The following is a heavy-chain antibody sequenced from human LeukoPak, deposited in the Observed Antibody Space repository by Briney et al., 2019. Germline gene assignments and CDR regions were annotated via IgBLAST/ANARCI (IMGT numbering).Heavy chain of an antibody. J-gene: IGHJ4*02. D-gene: IGHD3-22*01. CDR1: GGSISSDY. Sequence: PSETLSLTCTVSGGSISSDYWSWIRQPPGKGLEWIGYIYYRGSTNYNPSLRSRVTISVDTSKNQFSLKLSSVTAADTAVYYCARLSGYSSGHYYSDYWGQGTLVTVSS. V-gene: IGHV4-59*01. CDR2: IYYRGST. CDR3: ARLSGYSSGHYYSDY.